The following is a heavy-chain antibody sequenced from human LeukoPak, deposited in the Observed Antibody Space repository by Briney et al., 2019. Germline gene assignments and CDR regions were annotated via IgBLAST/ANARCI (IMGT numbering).Heavy chain of an antibody. CDR3: ARGREVVGMFDY. CDR1: GFTFSSYS. V-gene: IGHV3-21*01. CDR2: ISSSSSYI. Sequence: GGSLRLSCAASGFTFSSYSMNWVRQAPGKGREWVSSISSSSSYIYYADSVRGRFTIARDNAKNSLYLQMNSPRAEDTAVYYCARGREVVGMFDYWGQGTLVTVSS. J-gene: IGHJ4*02. D-gene: IGHD1-26*01.